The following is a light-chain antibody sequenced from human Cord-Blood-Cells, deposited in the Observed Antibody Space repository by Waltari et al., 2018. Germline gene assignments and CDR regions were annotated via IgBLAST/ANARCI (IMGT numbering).Light chain of an antibody. CDR3: QQYNNWPPVT. Sequence: EIVMTQSPATLSVSPGERATLSCRASQRVSSNLAWYQQKPSQAPRLLIYGASTRATGIPARFSGSGSGTEFTLTISSLQSEDFAVYYCQQYNNWPPVTFGGGTKVEIK. V-gene: IGKV3-15*01. CDR1: QRVSSN. J-gene: IGKJ4*01. CDR2: GAS.